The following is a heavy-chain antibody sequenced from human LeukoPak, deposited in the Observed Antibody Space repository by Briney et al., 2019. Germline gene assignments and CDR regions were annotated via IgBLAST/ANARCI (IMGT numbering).Heavy chain of an antibody. J-gene: IGHJ4*02. CDR3: AKGSGSYYHYFDY. CDR2: IRYDGSNK. Sequence: GGSLRLSCAASGFTFSSYSMNWVRQAPGKGLEWVAFIRYDGSNKYYADSVKGRFTISRDNSKNTLYLQMNSLRAEDTAVYYCAKGSGSYYHYFDYWGQGTLVTVSS. CDR1: GFTFSSYS. D-gene: IGHD3-10*01. V-gene: IGHV3-30*02.